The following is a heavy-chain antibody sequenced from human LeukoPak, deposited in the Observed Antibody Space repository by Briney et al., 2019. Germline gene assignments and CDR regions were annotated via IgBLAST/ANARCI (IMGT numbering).Heavy chain of an antibody. CDR2: ISADGIDK. CDR1: GFTFSNYG. J-gene: IGHJ4*02. CDR3: AKDKGREGDY. Sequence: GRSLRLSCAASGFTFSNYGMHWVRQAPGRGLEWVAVISADGIDKYYADSVKGRFTISRDNSKNTLYLQMSGLRAEDTAVYYCAKDKGREGDYWGQGNLVTVSS. V-gene: IGHV3-30*18.